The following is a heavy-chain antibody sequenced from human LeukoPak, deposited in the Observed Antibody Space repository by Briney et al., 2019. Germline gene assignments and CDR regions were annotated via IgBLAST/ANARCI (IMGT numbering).Heavy chain of an antibody. D-gene: IGHD4-17*01. CDR2: INPNSGGT. V-gene: IGHV1-2*02. CDR1: GYTFTAYY. CDR3: ASTVTAPYYYYYMDV. J-gene: IGHJ6*03. Sequence: ASVKVSCKASGYTFTAYYMHWVRQAPGQGLEWMGWINPNSGGTNYAQKFQGRVTMTRDTSISTAYMELSRLRSDDTAVYYCASTVTAPYYYYYMDVWGKGTTVTVSS.